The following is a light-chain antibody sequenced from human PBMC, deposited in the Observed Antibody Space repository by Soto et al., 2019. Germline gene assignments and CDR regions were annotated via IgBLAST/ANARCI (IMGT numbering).Light chain of an antibody. Sequence: EIVLTQSPGTLSLFPGERATLSCRASQSLITRYLAWYQQKPGQAPRLLIYGASSRATGIPDRLSGSGSRTEFTLTISRLEPDDFAVYSCQQYGTSPTFGQGTRLEIK. J-gene: IGKJ5*01. CDR1: QSLITRY. V-gene: IGKV3-20*01. CDR2: GAS. CDR3: QQYGTSPT.